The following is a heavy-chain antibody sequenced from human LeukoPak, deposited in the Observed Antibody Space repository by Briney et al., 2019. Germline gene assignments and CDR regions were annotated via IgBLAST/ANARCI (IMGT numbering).Heavy chain of an antibody. J-gene: IGHJ4*02. CDR1: GYTFTSYG. D-gene: IGHD1-1*01. Sequence: ASVKVSCKASGYTFTSYGISWVRQAPGQGLEWMGWISAYNGNTNYAQKLQGRVTMTTDTSTNTAYMELRSLRSDDTAVYYCARRILQLGNYYFDYWGQGTLVTISS. CDR2: ISAYNGNT. V-gene: IGHV1-18*01. CDR3: ARRILQLGNYYFDY.